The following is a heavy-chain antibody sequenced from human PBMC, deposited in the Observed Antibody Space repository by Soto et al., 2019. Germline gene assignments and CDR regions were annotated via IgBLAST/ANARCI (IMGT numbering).Heavy chain of an antibody. D-gene: IGHD5-18*01. CDR2: LHYSGSS. J-gene: IGHJ4*01. V-gene: IGHV4-30-4*01. CDR1: GGSISSGNYC. Sequence: PSETLSLTCTVSGGSISSGNYCWSWIRQPPGKGLEWIGFLHYSGSSYYNPSLKSRVNISVDTSKNQFSLKLDSVTAADTAVYYCARDLDTATYFDYWGHGTLVTVSS. CDR3: ARDLDTATYFDY.